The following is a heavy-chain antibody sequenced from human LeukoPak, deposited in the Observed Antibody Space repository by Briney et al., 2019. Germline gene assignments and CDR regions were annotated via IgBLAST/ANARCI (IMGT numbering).Heavy chain of an antibody. J-gene: IGHJ4*02. V-gene: IGHV4-59*11. CDR1: GGSISSHY. CDR3: ARDDRGTLDY. Sequence: SETLSLTCTVSGGSISSHYWSWLRQPPGKGLEWIGYIYYSGSTNYNPSLKSRVTISVDTSKNQCSLKLSSVTAADTAVYYCARDDRGTLDYWGQGTLVTVSS. CDR2: IYYSGST.